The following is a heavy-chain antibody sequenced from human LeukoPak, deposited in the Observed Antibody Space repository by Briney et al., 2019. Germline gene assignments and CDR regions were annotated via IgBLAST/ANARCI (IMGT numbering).Heavy chain of an antibody. D-gene: IGHD3-9*01. Sequence: ASVKVSCKASGYTFTSYYMHWVRQAPGQGLEWMGIINPSGGSTSYAQKFQGRVTMTRDTSTSTVYMELSSLRSEDTAVYYCARDRALRYFDWLLGSWFDPWGQGTLVTVSS. V-gene: IGHV1-46*01. CDR2: INPSGGST. CDR3: ARDRALRYFDWLLGSWFDP. J-gene: IGHJ5*02. CDR1: GYTFTSYY.